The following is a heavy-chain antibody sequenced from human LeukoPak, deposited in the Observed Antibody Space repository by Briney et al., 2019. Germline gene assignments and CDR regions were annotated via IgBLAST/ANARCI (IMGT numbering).Heavy chain of an antibody. CDR1: GFILSQYG. V-gene: IGHV3-48*02. D-gene: IGHD1-26*01. CDR2: ITASGTAM. Sequence: GGSLRLSCAASGFILSQYGFNWVRQAPGKGLEWVSHITASGTAMFYADSVKGRFTISRDNAKNSLYLQMNSLRDEDTAVYYCASSGSYRFDYWGQGTLVTVSS. CDR3: ASSGSYRFDY. J-gene: IGHJ4*02.